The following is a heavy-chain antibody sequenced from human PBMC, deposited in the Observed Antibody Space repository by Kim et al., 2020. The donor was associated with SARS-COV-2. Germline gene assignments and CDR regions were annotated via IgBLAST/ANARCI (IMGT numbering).Heavy chain of an antibody. CDR1: GGTFSSYA. D-gene: IGHD5-12*01. CDR3: ARSTGRGYDRFDY. CDR2: IIPILGIA. J-gene: IGHJ4*02. Sequence: SVKVSCKASGGTFSSYAISWVRQAPGQGLEWMGRIIPILGIANYAQKFQGRVTITADKSTSTAYMELSSLRSEDTAVYYCARSTGRGYDRFDYWGQGTLVTVSS. V-gene: IGHV1-69*04.